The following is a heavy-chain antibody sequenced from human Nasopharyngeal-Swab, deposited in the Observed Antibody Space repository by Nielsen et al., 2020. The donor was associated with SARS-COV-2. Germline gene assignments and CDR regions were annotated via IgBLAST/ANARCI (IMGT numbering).Heavy chain of an antibody. Sequence: GRSLKLSCAASGFTFDDYAMHWVRHAPGKGLEWVSGISWNSGSIGYADSVKGRFTISRDNAKNFLYLQMNSLRAEDTALYYCAKDTFHYYGDYYGMDVWGQGTTVTVSS. CDR3: AKDTFHYYGDYYGMDV. D-gene: IGHD3-10*01. V-gene: IGHV3-9*01. CDR2: ISWNSGSI. CDR1: GFTFDDYA. J-gene: IGHJ6*02.